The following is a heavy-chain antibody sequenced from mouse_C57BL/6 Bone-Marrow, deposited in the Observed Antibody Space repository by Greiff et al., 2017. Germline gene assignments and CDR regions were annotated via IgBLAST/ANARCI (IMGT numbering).Heavy chain of an antibody. CDR2: IDPSDSYT. V-gene: IGHV1-50*01. CDR3: AREGITTVVGNFDY. Sequence: QVQLQQPGAELVKPGASVKLSCKASGYTFTSYWMQWVKQRPGQGLEWIGEIDPSDSYTNYNQKFKGKATLTVDTSSSTAYMQLSSLTSEDSAVDYCAREGITTVVGNFDYWGQGTTLTVSS. CDR1: GYTFTSYW. J-gene: IGHJ2*01. D-gene: IGHD1-1*01.